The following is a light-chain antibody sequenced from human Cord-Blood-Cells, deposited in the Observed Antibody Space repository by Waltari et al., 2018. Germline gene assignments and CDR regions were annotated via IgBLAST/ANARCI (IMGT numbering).Light chain of an antibody. CDR2: DAS. V-gene: IGKV1-5*01. Sequence: DIQMTQSPSTLSASVGDRVTITCRASQSISSWLAWYQQKPGKAPKLLIYDASCLESGVPSRCSGSGSGTEFTLTISSLQPDDFATYYCQQYNSYWTFGQGTKVEIK. CDR3: QQYNSYWT. J-gene: IGKJ1*01. CDR1: QSISSW.